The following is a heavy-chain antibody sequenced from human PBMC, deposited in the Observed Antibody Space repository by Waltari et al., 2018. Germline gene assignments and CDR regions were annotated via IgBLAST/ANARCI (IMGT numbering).Heavy chain of an antibody. CDR3: ARYGEVPPNYFFDY. D-gene: IGHD2-21*01. CDR2: IDHSGST. J-gene: IGHJ4*01. Sequence: QVQLHQWGAGQLTPSETLSLTCAVSGESLLWYFWVWIRQSPGKGLEWLGAIDHSGSTNYNPALASRVSLSVDTTKKQFSLRLTSVTAADAAVYYCARYGEVPPNYFFDYWGRGTLVTVSS. V-gene: IGHV4-34*01. CDR1: GESLLWYF.